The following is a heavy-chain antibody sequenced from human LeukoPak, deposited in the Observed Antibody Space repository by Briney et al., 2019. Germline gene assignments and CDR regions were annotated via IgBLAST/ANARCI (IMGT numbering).Heavy chain of an antibody. CDR3: ASWNSSGWYGGYYFDY. D-gene: IGHD6-19*01. Sequence: PGGSLRLSCAASGFTFSSYWMHWVRQAPGKGLVWVSRINSDGSSTSYADSAKGRFTISRDNAKNTLYLQMNSLRAEDTAVYYCASWNSSGWYGGYYFDYWGQGTLVTVSS. J-gene: IGHJ4*02. CDR1: GFTFSSYW. CDR2: INSDGSST. V-gene: IGHV3-74*01.